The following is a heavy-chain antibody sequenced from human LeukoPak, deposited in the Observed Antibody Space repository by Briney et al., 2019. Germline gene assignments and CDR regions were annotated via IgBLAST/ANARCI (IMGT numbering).Heavy chain of an antibody. CDR1: GGSISSYY. Sequence: SEILSLTCTVSGGSISSYYWGWIRQPPGKGLEWIGYIYYSGSTNCNPSVKSRVAMSVDTSKKQFSLKLSSLTAADTAVYYCARGGTAVIAPYAFDIWGQGTMVPVYS. D-gene: IGHD4-23*01. V-gene: IGHV4-59*01. J-gene: IGHJ3*02. CDR3: ARGGTAVIAPYAFDI. CDR2: IYYSGST.